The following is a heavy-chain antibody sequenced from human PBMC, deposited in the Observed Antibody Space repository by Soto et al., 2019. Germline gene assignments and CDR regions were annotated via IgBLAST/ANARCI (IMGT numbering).Heavy chain of an antibody. J-gene: IGHJ1*01. CDR1: GFTFSSYW. V-gene: IGHV3-74*01. Sequence: EVQLVESGGGLVQPGGSLRLSCVASGFTFSSYWMHWVRQAPGKGLVWVSSISNDGSSTCYADPVKGRFTISRDNAKNTLYLRMNSLRAEDTAVYYCARLPNKSPQNWGQGTLVIVSP. CDR3: ARLPNKSPQN. CDR2: ISNDGSST.